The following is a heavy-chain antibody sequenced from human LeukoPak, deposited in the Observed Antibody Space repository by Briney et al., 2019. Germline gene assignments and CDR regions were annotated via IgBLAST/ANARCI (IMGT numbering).Heavy chain of an antibody. CDR3: ARVSYDSSGSAGGYFDY. D-gene: IGHD3-22*01. V-gene: IGHV4-59*01. Sequence: SETLSLTCTVSGGSISSYYWNWIRQPPGKGLEWIGYIYYSGSTNYNPSLKSRVTISVDTSKNQFSLNLTSVTAADTAVYYCARVSYDSSGSAGGYFDYWGQGTLVTVSS. J-gene: IGHJ4*02. CDR2: IYYSGST. CDR1: GGSISSYY.